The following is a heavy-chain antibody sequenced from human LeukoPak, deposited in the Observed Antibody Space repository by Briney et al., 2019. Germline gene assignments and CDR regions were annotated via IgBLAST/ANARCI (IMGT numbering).Heavy chain of an antibody. Sequence: PGGSLRLSCAASGFTFSSYSMNWVRQAPGKGLEWVSYISSSSSTIYYADSVKGRFTISRDNAKNSLYLQMNSLRAEDTAVYYCARVSVYSSSWYAHDYWGQGTLVTVSS. V-gene: IGHV3-48*04. CDR1: GFTFSSYS. D-gene: IGHD6-13*01. CDR2: ISSSSSTI. J-gene: IGHJ4*02. CDR3: ARVSVYSSSWYAHDY.